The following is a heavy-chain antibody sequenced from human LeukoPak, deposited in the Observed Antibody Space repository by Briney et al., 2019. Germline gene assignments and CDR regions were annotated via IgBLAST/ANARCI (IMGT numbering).Heavy chain of an antibody. CDR2: ISAYNGNT. D-gene: IGHD3-3*01. CDR1: GYTFTSYG. J-gene: IGHJ4*02. V-gene: IGHV1-18*01. CDR3: ARHPNYDFWSGYRFDY. Sequence: ASVKVSCKASGYTFTSYGISWVRQAPGQGLEWMGWISAYNGNTNYAQKLQGRVTMTTDTSTSTAYMELRSLRSDDTAVYYCARHPNYDFWSGYRFDYWGQGTLVTVSS.